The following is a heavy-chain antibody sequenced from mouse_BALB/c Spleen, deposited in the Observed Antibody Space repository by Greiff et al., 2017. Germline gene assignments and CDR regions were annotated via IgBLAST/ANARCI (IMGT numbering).Heavy chain of an antibody. V-gene: IGHV14-3*02. CDR2: IDPANGNT. CDR3: ARGWTYYFDY. J-gene: IGHJ2*01. Sequence: VHVKQSGAELVKPGASVKLSCTASGFNIKDTYMHWVKQRPEQGLEWIGRIDPANGNTKYDPKFQGKATITADTSSNTAYLQLSSLTSEDTAVYFCARGWTYYFDYWGQGTTLTVSS. D-gene: IGHD1-1*02. CDR1: GFNIKDTY.